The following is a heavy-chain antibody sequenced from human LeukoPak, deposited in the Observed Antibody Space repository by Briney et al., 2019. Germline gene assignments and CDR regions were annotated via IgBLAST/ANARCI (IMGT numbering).Heavy chain of an antibody. V-gene: IGHV3-74*01. D-gene: IGHD2-2*02. CDR1: GFSFSSSW. CDR3: ASYFRCSGATCYTNY. CDR2: INSDGSTT. Sequence: GGSLRLSCAASGFSFSSSWMHWVRQAPGKGLVWVSRINSDGSTTNYADSVKGRFTISRDNAKNTLYLQMSSLRAEDTAVYYCASYFRCSGATCYTNYWGQGTLVTVSS. J-gene: IGHJ4*02.